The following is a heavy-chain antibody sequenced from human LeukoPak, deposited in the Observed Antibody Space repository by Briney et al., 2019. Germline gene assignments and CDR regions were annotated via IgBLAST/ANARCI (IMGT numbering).Heavy chain of an antibody. D-gene: IGHD3-22*01. CDR1: GFTFISYA. Sequence: GGSVRLSCAASGFTFISYAKMWVPQAPGKGREGGSAISGSEGSTYYTDSVKVRFTISRDNSKNTVYLQMNSLRAGDTSVYYCAKESRGVIVARPLRYMDVWGKGTTVTVSS. V-gene: IGHV3-23*01. CDR2: ISGSEGST. J-gene: IGHJ6*03. CDR3: AKESRGVIVARPLRYMDV.